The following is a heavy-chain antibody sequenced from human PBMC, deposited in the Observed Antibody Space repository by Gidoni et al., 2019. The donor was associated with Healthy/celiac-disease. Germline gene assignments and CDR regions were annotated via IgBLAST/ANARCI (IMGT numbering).Heavy chain of an antibody. V-gene: IGHV3-7*01. Sequence: EVQLVESGGGLVQPGGSLRLSCAAYGFTFSSYWMSWVRQAPGKGLEWVANIKQDGSEKYYVDSVKGRFTISRDNAKNSLYLQMNSLRAEDTAVYYCARYYGDHLDDWGQGTLVTVSS. CDR1: GFTFSSYW. J-gene: IGHJ4*02. D-gene: IGHD4-17*01. CDR3: ARYYGDHLDD. CDR2: IKQDGSEK.